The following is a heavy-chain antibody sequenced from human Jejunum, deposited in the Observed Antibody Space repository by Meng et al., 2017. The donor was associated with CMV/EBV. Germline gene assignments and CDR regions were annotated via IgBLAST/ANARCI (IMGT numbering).Heavy chain of an antibody. CDR3: ASFDHIPRRNYFDY. CDR1: GGSMSSCNYY. V-gene: IGHV4-30-4*01. Sequence: VKLQEAGPGLVEPSQTLSLTCTVSGGSMSSCNYYWSWIRQPPGKGLEWIGYIHHSGSAYYNPSLKSRVSISVDTSKNQFSLNLNSMTAADTAVYYCASFDHIPRRNYFDYWGQGTLVTVSS. CDR2: IHHSGSA. J-gene: IGHJ4*02. D-gene: IGHD2-21*01.